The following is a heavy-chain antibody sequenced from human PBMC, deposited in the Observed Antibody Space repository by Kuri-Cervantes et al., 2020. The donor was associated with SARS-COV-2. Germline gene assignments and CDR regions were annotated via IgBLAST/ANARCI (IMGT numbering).Heavy chain of an antibody. CDR1: GYTFTSYD. CDR2: MNPNSGNT. Sequence: ASVKVSCKASGYTFTSYDINWVRQATGQGLEWMGWMNPNSGNTGYAQKFQGRVTITRNTSISTAYMELSSLRSEDTAVYYCARAEFVVVPAALGALYCYYYYMDVWGKGTTVTVSS. J-gene: IGHJ6*03. CDR3: ARAEFVVVPAALGALYCYYYYMDV. V-gene: IGHV1-8*03. D-gene: IGHD2-2*01.